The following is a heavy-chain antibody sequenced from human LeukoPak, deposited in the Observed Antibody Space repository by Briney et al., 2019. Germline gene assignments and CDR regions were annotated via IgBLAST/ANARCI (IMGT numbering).Heavy chain of an antibody. CDR3: ARDPLEDTAMVACGMDV. D-gene: IGHD5-18*01. CDR2: INPSGGST. Sequence: ASVKVSCKASGYTFTSYYMHWVRQAPGQGLEWMGIINPSGGSTSYAQKFQGRVTMTRDTSTSTVYMELSSLRSEDTAVYYCARDPLEDTAMVACGMDVWGQGTTVTVSS. CDR1: GYTFTSYY. V-gene: IGHV1-46*01. J-gene: IGHJ6*02.